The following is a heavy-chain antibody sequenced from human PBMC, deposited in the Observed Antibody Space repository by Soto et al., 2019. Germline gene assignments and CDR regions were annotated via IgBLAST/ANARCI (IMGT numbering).Heavy chain of an antibody. CDR2: IHYSGTT. Sequence: SETLSLTCTVSGTSISSYYWSWIRQPPGKGLEWIANIHYSGTTNYNPSLASRVTLSVDTSKNQFSLKMTSVTAADRAMYFCARYNSYAIDYWGRGTLVTV. D-gene: IGHD2-8*01. CDR3: ARYNSYAIDY. CDR1: GTSISSYY. V-gene: IGHV4-59*01. J-gene: IGHJ4*02.